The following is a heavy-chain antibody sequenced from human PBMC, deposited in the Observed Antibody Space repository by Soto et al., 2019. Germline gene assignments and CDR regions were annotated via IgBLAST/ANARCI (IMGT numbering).Heavy chain of an antibody. V-gene: IGHV1-69*04. D-gene: IGHD4-17*01. CDR3: AYTTAPGEEFDS. CDR1: GYTFTNYG. Sequence: ASVKVSCKASGYTFTNYGISWLRQAPGQGLEWVGRITPILDITNYAQRFQGRLTITADKSTTTSYMELSSLGSDDTAVFFCAYTTAPGEEFDSWGQGTLVTVSS. CDR2: ITPILDIT. J-gene: IGHJ4*02.